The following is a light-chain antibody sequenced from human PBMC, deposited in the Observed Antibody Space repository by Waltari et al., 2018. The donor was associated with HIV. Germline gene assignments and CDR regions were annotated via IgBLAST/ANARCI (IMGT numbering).Light chain of an antibody. V-gene: IGLV2-14*01. CDR3: SSFTSSSTPIF. CDR2: EVS. Sequence: QSALTQPASVSGSLGQSLTISCTGTSSDVGGDDYLPWYRQYPCKAPKLMIYEVSNRPSGVSNRFSGSKSGNTASPTISGLQAEDEADYYCSSFTSSSTPIFFGGGTKVTVL. CDR1: SSDVGGDDY. J-gene: IGLJ2*01.